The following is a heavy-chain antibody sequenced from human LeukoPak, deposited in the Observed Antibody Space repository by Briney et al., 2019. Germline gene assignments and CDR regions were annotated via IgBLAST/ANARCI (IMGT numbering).Heavy chain of an antibody. V-gene: IGHV3-30*04. J-gene: IGHJ3*02. D-gene: IGHD5-18*01. CDR3: ARDRDTSMVHDAFDI. CDR2: ISYAGNNK. Sequence: GRSLRLSCAASGFTFSSYAMHRVRQAPGKGLEWVAVISYAGNNKYYADSVKGRFTISRDNSKNTLYLQMTSLRAEDTAVYYCARDRDTSMVHDAFDIWGQGTMVTVSS. CDR1: GFTFSSYA.